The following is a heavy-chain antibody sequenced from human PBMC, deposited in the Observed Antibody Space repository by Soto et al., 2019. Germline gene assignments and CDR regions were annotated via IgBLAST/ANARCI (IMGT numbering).Heavy chain of an antibody. Sequence: PSETLSLTCTVSGGSISSYYWSWIRQPPGKGLEWIGYIYYSGSTNYNPSLKSRVTISVDTSKNQFSLKLSSVTAADTAVYYCARMIVVSYGMDVWGQGTTVTVSS. CDR3: ARMIVVSYGMDV. D-gene: IGHD3-22*01. CDR2: IYYSGST. CDR1: GGSISSYY. V-gene: IGHV4-59*01. J-gene: IGHJ6*02.